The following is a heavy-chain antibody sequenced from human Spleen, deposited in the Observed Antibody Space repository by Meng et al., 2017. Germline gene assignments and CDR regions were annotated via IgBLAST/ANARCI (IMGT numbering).Heavy chain of an antibody. J-gene: IGHJ4*02. CDR3: ARHSSGWNLFDY. V-gene: IGHV1-18*01. CDR1: GYTFPSYG. Sequence: QVQLVQSGAEVRKPGASVKVSCKASGYTFPSYGISWVRQAPGQGLEWMGWISPFNANTHSAQKLQGRVTMTTDTSTNTAYMELSRLRSDDTAVYYCARHSSGWNLFDYWGQGTLVTVSS. CDR2: ISPFNANT. D-gene: IGHD6-19*01.